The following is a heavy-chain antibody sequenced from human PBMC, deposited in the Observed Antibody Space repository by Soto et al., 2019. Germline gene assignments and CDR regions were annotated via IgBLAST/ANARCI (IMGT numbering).Heavy chain of an antibody. CDR2: ISSNGGST. Sequence: EVQLVESGGGLVQPGGSLRLSCAASGFTFRSYAMHWVRQAPGKGLEYVSVISSNGGSTYYANSVKGRFTISRDNSKNTLYLQMGSLRAEDMAVYYCARGGRGYEFDYWGQGTLVTVSS. J-gene: IGHJ4*02. CDR1: GFTFRSYA. D-gene: IGHD5-12*01. V-gene: IGHV3-64*01. CDR3: ARGGRGYEFDY.